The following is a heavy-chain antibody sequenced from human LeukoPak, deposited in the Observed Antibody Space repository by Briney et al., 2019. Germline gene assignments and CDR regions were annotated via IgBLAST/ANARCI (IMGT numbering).Heavy chain of an antibody. CDR1: GGSFSGYY. J-gene: IGHJ6*04. V-gene: IGHV4-34*01. D-gene: IGHD3-10*01. CDR2: INHSGST. Sequence: SETLSLTCAVYGGSFSGYYWSWIRQPPGKGLEWIGEINHSGSTNYNPSLKSRVTISVDTSKNQFSLKLSSVTAADTAVYCCARGPTAMVRGVIITYSYGMDVWGKGTTVTVSS. CDR3: ARGPTAMVRGVIITYSYGMDV.